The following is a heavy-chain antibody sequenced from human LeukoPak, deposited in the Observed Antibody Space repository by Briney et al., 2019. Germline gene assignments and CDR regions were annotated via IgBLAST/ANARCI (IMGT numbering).Heavy chain of an antibody. V-gene: IGHV3-23*01. CDR1: GFSVSSNY. CDR2: LSDSGGST. D-gene: IGHD1-26*01. CDR3: AKDRRGSYTPPDDGFDI. Sequence: GGSLRLSCAASGFSVSSNYMSWVRQAPGKGLEWVSSLSDSGGSTNYADSVKGRFTISRDNSKITLYLQMNSLRAEDTAVYYCAKDRRGSYTPPDDGFDIWGHGTMVTVSS. J-gene: IGHJ3*02.